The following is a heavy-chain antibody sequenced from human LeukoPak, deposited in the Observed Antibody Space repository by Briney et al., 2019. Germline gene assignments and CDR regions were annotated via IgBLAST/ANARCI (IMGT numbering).Heavy chain of an antibody. CDR3: ARQSSYYDFWSGYFDY. D-gene: IGHD3-3*01. CDR2: IYPGDSDT. CDR1: GYSFTSYW. J-gene: IGHJ4*02. Sequence: GESLKISCKGSGYSFTSYWIGWVRQMPGKGLEWMGIIYPGDSDTRYSPSFQGQVTISADKSISTAYLQWSSLKASDTAMHYCARQSSYYDFWSGYFDYWGQGTLVTVSS. V-gene: IGHV5-51*01.